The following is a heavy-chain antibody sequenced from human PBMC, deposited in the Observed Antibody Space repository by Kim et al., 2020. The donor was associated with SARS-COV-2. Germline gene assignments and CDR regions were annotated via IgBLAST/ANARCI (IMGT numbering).Heavy chain of an antibody. Sequence: ASVKVSCKASGYTFTGYYMHWVRQAPGQGLEWMGWINPNSGGTNYAQKFQGRVTMTRDTSISTAYMELSRLRSDDTAVYYCARDEDYYDSTSAFDIWGQGTMVTVSS. CDR3: ARDEDYYDSTSAFDI. D-gene: IGHD3-22*01. CDR2: INPNSGGT. J-gene: IGHJ3*02. V-gene: IGHV1-2*02. CDR1: GYTFTGYY.